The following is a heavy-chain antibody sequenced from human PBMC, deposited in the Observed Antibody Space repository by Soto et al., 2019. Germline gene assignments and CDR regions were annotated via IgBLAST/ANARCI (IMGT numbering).Heavy chain of an antibody. CDR1: GFTFSTYA. Sequence: EVQLVESGGGLVQPGGSLRLSCAASGFTFSTYAMHWIRQVPGKGLEWVSRINSDASHTYYADSVKGRFTISRDNAKNTVHLEMISLRAEGPAGYYWVMDGHWSTTSCYGYWFAAWGQGTLVTVSS. D-gene: IGHD2-2*01. CDR2: INSDASHT. CDR3: VMDGHWSTTSCYGYWFAA. J-gene: IGHJ5*02. V-gene: IGHV3-74*01.